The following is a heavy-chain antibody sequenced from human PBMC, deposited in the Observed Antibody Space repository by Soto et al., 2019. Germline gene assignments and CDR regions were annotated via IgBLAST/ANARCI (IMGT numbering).Heavy chain of an antibody. V-gene: IGHV3-23*01. CDR3: AKDRVTVVGYDAFDI. Sequence: PGGSLRLSGAACGFTLSSYSMSWVRQAPWKGLEWVSGISGSGGSTYYADSVKGRFTISRDNSKNTLYLQMNSLRAEDTAVYYCAKDRVTVVGYDAFDIFGQGTMLTV. CDR1: GFTLSSYS. CDR2: ISGSGGST. J-gene: IGHJ3*02. D-gene: IGHD6-19*01.